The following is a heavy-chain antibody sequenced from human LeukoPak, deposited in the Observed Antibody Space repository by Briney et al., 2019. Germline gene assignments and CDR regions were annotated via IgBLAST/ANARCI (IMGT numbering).Heavy chain of an antibody. D-gene: IGHD3-10*02. J-gene: IGHJ4*02. CDR2: ISTSGSTT. Sequence: GGSLRLSCAASGFTFSDYEINWVRQAPGKGLEWVSCISTSGSTTYYADSVKGRFTISRDNAKNPLFLQMNTLTAEDAAVYYCARGALHVFDYWGQGTPVTVSS. CDR3: ARGALHVFDY. CDR1: GFTFSDYE. V-gene: IGHV3-48*03.